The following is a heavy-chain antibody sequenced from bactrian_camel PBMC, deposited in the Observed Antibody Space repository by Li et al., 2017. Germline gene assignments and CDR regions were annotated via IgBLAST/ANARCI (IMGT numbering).Heavy chain of an antibody. CDR3: AAKGGNCYTGGRELDFNY. CDR1: GYTYNRNC. D-gene: IGHD2*01. CDR2: IYTGSGNT. J-gene: IGHJ6*01. V-gene: IGHV3S1*01. Sequence: HVQLVESGGGSVQAGESLRLSCVASGYTYNRNCMAWFRQAPGKEREGVARIYTGSGNTYYADSVKGRFTISQDNAKNTLYLQMNSLKPEDTAMYYCAAKGGNCYTGGRELDFNYWGRGTQVTVS.